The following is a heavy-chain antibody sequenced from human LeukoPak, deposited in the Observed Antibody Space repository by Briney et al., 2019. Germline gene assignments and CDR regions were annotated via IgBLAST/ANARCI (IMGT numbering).Heavy chain of an antibody. CDR3: AKASRLIEDFWSGYMSPFDP. CDR2: ISGSGGST. V-gene: IGHV3-23*01. CDR1: GFTFSSYA. J-gene: IGHJ5*02. D-gene: IGHD3-3*01. Sequence: GGSLRLSCAAPGFTFSSYAMSWVRQAPGKGLEWVSAISGSGGSTYYADSVKGRFTISRDNSKNTLYLQMNSLRAEDTAVYYCAKASRLIEDFWSGYMSPFDPWGQGTLVTVSS.